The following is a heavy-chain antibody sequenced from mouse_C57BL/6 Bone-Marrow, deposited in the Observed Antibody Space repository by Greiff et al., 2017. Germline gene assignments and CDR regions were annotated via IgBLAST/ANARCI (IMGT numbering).Heavy chain of an antibody. J-gene: IGHJ4*01. D-gene: IGHD1-1*01. CDR1: GFTFSSYA. CDR3: ARDRYCGSNDYAMDY. V-gene: IGHV5-4*01. CDR2: ISDGGSYT. Sequence: EVKLVESGGGLVKPGGSLKLSCAASGFTFSSYAMSWVRQTPEKRLEWVATISDGGSYTYYPDNVKGRFTISRDNAKNNLYLQMRHLKSEDTAMDYCARDRYCGSNDYAMDYWGQGTSVTVSS.